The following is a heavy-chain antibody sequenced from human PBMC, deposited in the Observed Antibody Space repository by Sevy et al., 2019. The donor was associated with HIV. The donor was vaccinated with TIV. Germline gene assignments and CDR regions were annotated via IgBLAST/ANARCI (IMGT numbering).Heavy chain of an antibody. Sequence: ASGKVSCKASGYTFISYGISWVRQAPGQGLEWMGWISTYNGNTNYAQKFQGRVTMTTDTSTSTVYMELRSLRSDDAAMYYCARDPRTFSFDSSGYGHDYWGQGTLVTVSS. V-gene: IGHV1-18*01. CDR2: ISTYNGNT. D-gene: IGHD3-22*01. J-gene: IGHJ4*02. CDR3: ARDPRTFSFDSSGYGHDY. CDR1: GYTFISYG.